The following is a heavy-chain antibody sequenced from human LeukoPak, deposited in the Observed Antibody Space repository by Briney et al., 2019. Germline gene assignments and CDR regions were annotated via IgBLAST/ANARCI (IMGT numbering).Heavy chain of an antibody. D-gene: IGHD3-10*02. V-gene: IGHV3-23*01. J-gene: IGHJ4*02. CDR3: AKTPAVVRGVIPYVDY. CDR2: ISAGGTT. CDR1: GFMFSSFS. Sequence: GGSLRLSCAGSGFMFSSFSMSWVRHVPGKGLEWVSTISAGGTTYYADSVKGRFTISRDNSKNTLFLQMNSLRAEDTAIYYCAKTPAVVRGVIPYVDYWGQGTLVTVSS.